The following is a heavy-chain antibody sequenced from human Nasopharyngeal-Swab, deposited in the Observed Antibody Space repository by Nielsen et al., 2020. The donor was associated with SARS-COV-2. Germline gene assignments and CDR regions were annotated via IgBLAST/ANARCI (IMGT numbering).Heavy chain of an antibody. Sequence: GESLKISCAASGFTFSSYAMSWVRQAPGKGLEWVSAISGSGGSTYYADSVKGRFTISRDNSKNTLYLQMNSLRAEDTAVYYCATRGYSYGSVDYWGQGPLVTVSS. V-gene: IGHV3-23*01. D-gene: IGHD5-18*01. CDR1: GFTFSSYA. J-gene: IGHJ4*02. CDR3: ATRGYSYGSVDY. CDR2: ISGSGGST.